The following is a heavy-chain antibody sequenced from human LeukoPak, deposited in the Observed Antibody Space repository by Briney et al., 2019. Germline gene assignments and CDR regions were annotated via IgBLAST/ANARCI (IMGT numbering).Heavy chain of an antibody. D-gene: IGHD2-15*01. CDR1: GFTFSSYG. Sequence: PGGSLRLSCAASGFTFSSYGMHWVRQAPGKGLEWVAFIRYDGSNKYYADSVKGRFTISRDNSKNTLFLQMSSLRADDTAVYFCAKAPCSGGSCYFSDWGQGTLVTVSS. CDR3: AKAPCSGGSCYFSD. CDR2: IRYDGSNK. J-gene: IGHJ4*02. V-gene: IGHV3-30*02.